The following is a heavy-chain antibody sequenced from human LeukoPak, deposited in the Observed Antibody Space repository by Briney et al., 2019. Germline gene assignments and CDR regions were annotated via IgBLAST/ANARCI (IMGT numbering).Heavy chain of an antibody. CDR3: ARVLGSGTYGLDV. CDR2: IGTAGDT. D-gene: IGHD3-10*01. J-gene: IGHJ6*02. V-gene: IGHV3-13*04. Sequence: GGSLRLSCAASGFTFSSYDMHWVRHAMGKGLEWVSSIGTAGDTYYSGSVKGRFTISRENAKNSLYLQMNSLRAGDTAVYYCARVLGSGTYGLDVWGQGTTVTVSS. CDR1: GFTFSSYD.